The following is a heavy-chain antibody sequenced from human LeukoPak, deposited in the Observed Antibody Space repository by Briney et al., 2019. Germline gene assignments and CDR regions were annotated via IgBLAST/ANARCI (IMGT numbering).Heavy chain of an antibody. Sequence: KAGGSLRLSCAASGFTFSRYSMNWVRQAPGKGLEWVSCISSSSSYIYYANSVKGRFTISRDNAKNSLYLQMNSLRAEDTAVYYCARAAIAAAGIRHWFDPWGQGTLVTVSS. V-gene: IGHV3-21*01. CDR1: GFTFSRYS. J-gene: IGHJ5*02. CDR2: ISSSSSYI. D-gene: IGHD6-13*01. CDR3: ARAAIAAAGIRHWFDP.